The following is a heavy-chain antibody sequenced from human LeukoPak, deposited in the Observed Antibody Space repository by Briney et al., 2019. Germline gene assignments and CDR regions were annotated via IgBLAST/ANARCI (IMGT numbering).Heavy chain of an antibody. Sequence: AASVKVSCKTSGGTFSSEAFIWVRQAPGQGLEWMGGIIPIFGRADYAQKFQDIVTITADESTSTVYMELSSLRSEDTAVYYCARASAYSSRWSWSCDYWGQGTLVTVSS. J-gene: IGHJ4*02. CDR1: GGTFSSEA. CDR3: ARASAYSSRWSWSCDY. CDR2: IIPIFGRA. V-gene: IGHV1-69*13. D-gene: IGHD6-13*01.